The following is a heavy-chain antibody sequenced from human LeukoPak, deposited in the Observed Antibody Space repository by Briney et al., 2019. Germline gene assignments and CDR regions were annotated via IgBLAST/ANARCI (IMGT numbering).Heavy chain of an antibody. V-gene: IGHV3-23*01. CDR1: GFTFSSYA. CDR3: AKDLKSLGYSYGSFDY. Sequence: PGGSQRLSCAASGFTFSSYAMSWVRQAPGKGLEWVSGISGSAGSTYYADSVKGRFTISRDNSKNTLYLQMNSLRAEDTAVYYCAKDLKSLGYSYGSFDYWGQGTLVTVSS. J-gene: IGHJ4*02. CDR2: ISGSAGST. D-gene: IGHD5-18*01.